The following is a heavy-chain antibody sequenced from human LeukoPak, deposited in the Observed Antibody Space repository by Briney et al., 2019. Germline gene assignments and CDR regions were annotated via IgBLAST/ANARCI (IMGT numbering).Heavy chain of an antibody. J-gene: IGHJ4*02. CDR2: INHSGST. V-gene: IGHV4-34*01. Sequence: SETLSLTCAVYGGSFSGYYWSWIRQPPGKGLEWIGEINHSGSTNYNPSLKSRVTISVDTSKNQFSLKLSSVTAADTAVYYCARRARGYCSGGSCYEGALDYWGQGTLVTVSS. D-gene: IGHD2-15*01. CDR1: GGSFSGYY. CDR3: ARRARGYCSGGSCYEGALDY.